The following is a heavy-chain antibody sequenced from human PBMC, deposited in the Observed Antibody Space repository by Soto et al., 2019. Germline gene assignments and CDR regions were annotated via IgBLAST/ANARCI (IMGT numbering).Heavy chain of an antibody. CDR2: IIPIFGTA. V-gene: IGHV1-69*13. J-gene: IGHJ6*04. CDR3: AREKKCIVGSCYPGESRSYYYSYYGRAF. D-gene: IGHD2-15*01. Sequence: SVKVSCKASGYTFTSYYMHWVRQAPGQGLEWMGGIIPIFGTANYAQKFQGRATITADESTSTAYMELSSLRSEDTAVYYCAREKKCIVGSCYPGESRSYYYSYYGRAFGGKGTTVTVSS. CDR1: GYTFTSYY.